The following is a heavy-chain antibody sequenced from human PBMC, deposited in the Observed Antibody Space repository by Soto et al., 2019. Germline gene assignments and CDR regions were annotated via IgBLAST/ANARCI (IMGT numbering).Heavy chain of an antibody. CDR3: ARQRLLRSGWRADFDY. V-gene: IGHV5-10-1*01. Sequence: EVQLVQSGAEVKKPGESLRISCKGSGYSFTSYWISWVRQMPGKGLEWMGRIHPSDSYTNYSPSFQGHVTISADKSISTAYLPWSSLKASETAMYYWARQRLLRSGWRADFDYWGQGTLVTVSS. CDR2: IHPSDSYT. D-gene: IGHD6-19*01. J-gene: IGHJ4*02. CDR1: GYSFTSYW.